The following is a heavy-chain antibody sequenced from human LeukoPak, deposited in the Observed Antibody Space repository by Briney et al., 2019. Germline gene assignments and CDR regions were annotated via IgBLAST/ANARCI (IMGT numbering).Heavy chain of an antibody. CDR3: AIIPSITMIVVVIPRPNQNDAFDI. V-gene: IGHV3-23*01. D-gene: IGHD3-22*01. Sequence: GGSLRLSCAASGFTFSSYGMSWVRQAPGKGLEWVSTISSSAGNTYYADSVKGRFTISRDNSKNTLYLQMNSLRAEDTAVYYCAIIPSITMIVVVIPRPNQNDAFDIWGQGTMVTVSS. J-gene: IGHJ3*02. CDR2: ISSSAGNT. CDR1: GFTFSSYG.